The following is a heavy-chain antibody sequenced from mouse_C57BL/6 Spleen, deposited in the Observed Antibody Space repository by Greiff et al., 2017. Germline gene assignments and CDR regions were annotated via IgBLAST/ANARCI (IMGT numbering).Heavy chain of an antibody. J-gene: IGHJ2*01. V-gene: IGHV5-4*03. CDR1: GFTFSSYA. Sequence: EVMLVESGGGLVKPGGSLKLSCAASGFTFSSYAMSWVRQTPEKRLEWVATISDGGSYTYYPDNVKGRFTISRDNAKNNLYLQMSHLKSEDTAMYYCARAEGYGSSYGDYFDYWGQGTTLTVSS. CDR3: ARAEGYGSSYGDYFDY. D-gene: IGHD1-1*01. CDR2: ISDGGSYT.